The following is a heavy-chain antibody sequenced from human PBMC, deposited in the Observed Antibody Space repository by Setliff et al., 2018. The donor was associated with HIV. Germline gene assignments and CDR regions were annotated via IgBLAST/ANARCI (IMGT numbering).Heavy chain of an antibody. V-gene: IGHV4-34*01. CDR2: INQSGNT. CDR1: GGSLSGYY. J-gene: IGHJ2*01. Sequence: PETLSLTCAVSGGSLSGYYWSWVRQSPGRGLEWIGEINQSGNTNFNPSLKSRLIISVDTSKSQFSLKLTSVTAADTALYYCAREGGQGYSGSGSFYHRNFDLWGRGTLVTVSS. CDR3: AREGGQGYSGSGSFYHRNFDL. D-gene: IGHD3-10*01.